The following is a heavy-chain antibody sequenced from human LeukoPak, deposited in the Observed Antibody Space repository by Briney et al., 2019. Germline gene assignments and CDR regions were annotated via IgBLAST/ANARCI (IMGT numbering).Heavy chain of an antibody. D-gene: IGHD6-13*01. Sequence: SGGSLRLSCAASGFTFSDYYMSWIRQAPGKGLEWVSYISSSGSTIYYADSVKGRFTISRDNAKNSLYLQMNSLRDEDTAVYYCARSGYGSSWYFFDYWGQGTLVTVSS. J-gene: IGHJ4*02. CDR1: GFTFSDYY. V-gene: IGHV3-11*04. CDR3: ARSGYGSSWYFFDY. CDR2: ISSSGSTI.